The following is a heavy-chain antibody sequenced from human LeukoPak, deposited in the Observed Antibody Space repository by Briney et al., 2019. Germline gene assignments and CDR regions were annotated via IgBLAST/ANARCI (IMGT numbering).Heavy chain of an antibody. V-gene: IGHV1-2*02. CDR1: GYTFTGYY. Sequence: ASVKVSCKASGYTFTGYYMHWVRQAPGQGLEWMGWINPNSGGTNYAQKFQGRVTMTRDTSISTAYMELSSLRAEDTAVYYCAKDRGLGYCSGGSCNNWFDPWGQGTLVTVSS. D-gene: IGHD2-15*01. CDR2: INPNSGGT. J-gene: IGHJ5*02. CDR3: AKDRGLGYCSGGSCNNWFDP.